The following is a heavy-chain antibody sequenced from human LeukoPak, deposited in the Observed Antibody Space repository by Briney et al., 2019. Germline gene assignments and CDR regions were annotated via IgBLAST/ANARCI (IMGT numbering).Heavy chain of an antibody. D-gene: IGHD5-12*01. CDR2: IKSKTTGGTI. CDR3: ATGGYDLDH. Sequence: GRSLRLSCAASGFTFSNAWMNWVRQAPGKGLEWVGRIKSKTTGGTIDYAAPVKGRFTISRDDSKDTLYLQMNSLKTEDTAVYYCATGGYDLDHWGQGTLVTVSS. J-gene: IGHJ4*02. CDR1: GFTFSNAW. V-gene: IGHV3-15*01.